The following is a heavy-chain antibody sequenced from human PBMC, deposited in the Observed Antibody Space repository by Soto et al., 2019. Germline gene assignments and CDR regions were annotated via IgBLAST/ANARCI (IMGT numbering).Heavy chain of an antibody. Sequence: GGSLRLSCAASGFTVSSNYMSWVRQAPGKGLEWVSVIYSGGSTYYADSVKGRFTISRDNSKNRLYLQMNSLRAEDTAVYYCAREVDGDYVDYYYYYYMDVWGKGTTVTVSS. J-gene: IGHJ6*03. V-gene: IGHV3-66*01. D-gene: IGHD4-17*01. CDR3: AREVDGDYVDYYYYYYMDV. CDR2: IYSGGST. CDR1: GFTVSSNY.